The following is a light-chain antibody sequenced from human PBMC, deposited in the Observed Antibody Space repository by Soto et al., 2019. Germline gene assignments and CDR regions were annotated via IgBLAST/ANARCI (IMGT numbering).Light chain of an antibody. CDR2: GAS. V-gene: IGKV3-20*01. Sequence: IGLTQSQGTLSLSPGEGATLSCRASQSVSSSYLAWYQQKPGQAPRLLIYGASSRATGVPDRFSGSGSGTDFTLTITRLEPDDFAVYYCQQYGTSPRTFGQGTKV. CDR1: QSVSSSY. CDR3: QQYGTSPRT. J-gene: IGKJ1*01.